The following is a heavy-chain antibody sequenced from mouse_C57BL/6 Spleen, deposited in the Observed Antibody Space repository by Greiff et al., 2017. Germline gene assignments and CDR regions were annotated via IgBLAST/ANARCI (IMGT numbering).Heavy chain of an antibody. D-gene: IGHD2-1*01. CDR2: INPSSGYT. J-gene: IGHJ4*01. CDR1: GYTFTSYT. V-gene: IGHV1-4*01. Sequence: VQLVESGAELARPGASVKMSCKASGYTFTSYTMHWVKQRPGQGLEWIGYINPSSGYTKYNQKFKDKATLTADKSSSTAYMQLSSLTSEDSAVYYCAGNYGYYAMDYWGQGTSVTVSS. CDR3: AGNYGYYAMDY.